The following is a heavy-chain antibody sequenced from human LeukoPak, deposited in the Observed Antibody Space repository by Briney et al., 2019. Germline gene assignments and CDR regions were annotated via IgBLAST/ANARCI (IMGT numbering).Heavy chain of an antibody. V-gene: IGHV3-30*18. J-gene: IGHJ4*02. CDR1: GFTFSSYG. Sequence: GGSLRLSCAASGFTFSSYGMHWVRQAPGKGLEWVEVISYDGSNKYYADSVKGRFTISRDNSKNTLYLQMNSLRAEDTAVYYCAKDLLGGVDYWGQGTLVTVSS. CDR3: AKDLLGGVDY. D-gene: IGHD3-16*01. CDR2: ISYDGSNK.